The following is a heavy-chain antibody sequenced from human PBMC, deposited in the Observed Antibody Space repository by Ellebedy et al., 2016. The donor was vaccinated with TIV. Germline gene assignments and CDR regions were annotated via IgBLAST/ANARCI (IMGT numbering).Heavy chain of an antibody. J-gene: IGHJ6*02. D-gene: IGHD1-26*01. Sequence: GESLKISXAASGFTFSSYAMSWVRQAPGKGLEWVSAISGSGGSTYYADSVKGRFTISRDNSKNTLYLQMNSLRAEDTAVYYCAKDQEWELLHLGMDVWGQGTTVTVSS. CDR3: AKDQEWELLHLGMDV. CDR2: ISGSGGST. V-gene: IGHV3-23*01. CDR1: GFTFSSYA.